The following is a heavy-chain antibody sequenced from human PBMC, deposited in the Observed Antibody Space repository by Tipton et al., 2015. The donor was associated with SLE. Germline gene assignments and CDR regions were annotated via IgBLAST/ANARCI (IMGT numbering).Heavy chain of an antibody. J-gene: IGHJ6*03. D-gene: IGHD1-26*01. CDR2: IYYSGST. V-gene: IGHV4-59*01. CDR3: ASNSGAYYYYYYMDV. Sequence: LRLSCTVSGGSISSYYWSWIRQPPGKGLEWIGYIYYSGSTNYNPSLKSRVTMSVDTSKNQFSLKLSSVTAADTAIYYCASNSGAYYYYYYMDVWGKGTTVTVS. CDR1: GGSISSYY.